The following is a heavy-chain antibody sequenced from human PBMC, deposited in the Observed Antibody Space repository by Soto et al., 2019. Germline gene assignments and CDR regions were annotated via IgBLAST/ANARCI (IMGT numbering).Heavy chain of an antibody. D-gene: IGHD1-20*01. CDR3: AKYHNGIKEPYFDY. CDR2: ISYDGSNQ. J-gene: IGHJ4*02. Sequence: QVQLVESGGGVVQPGRSLRLSCAASGFTFSSYGMHWVRQAPGKGLEWVAVISYDGSNQYYADYVKGRFTISRDNSKNTLYLQRNSLIAEDTAAYYCAKYHNGIKEPYFDYWGQGTLVTVSS. V-gene: IGHV3-30*18. CDR1: GFTFSSYG.